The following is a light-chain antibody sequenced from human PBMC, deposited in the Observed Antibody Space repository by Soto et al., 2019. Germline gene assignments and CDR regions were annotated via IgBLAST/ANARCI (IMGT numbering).Light chain of an antibody. CDR2: EVT. CDR1: SSDVGHYNY. CDR3: SSYTSGNIGV. J-gene: IGLJ3*02. Sequence: QSALTQPASVSGSPGQSITISCTGTSSDVGHYNYVSWFQHHPGKAPKLIIYEVTNRPSGVSDRFSGSRSGNTASLTISGLQAEDEDHYYCSSYTSGNIGVFGGGTKLTVL. V-gene: IGLV2-14*01.